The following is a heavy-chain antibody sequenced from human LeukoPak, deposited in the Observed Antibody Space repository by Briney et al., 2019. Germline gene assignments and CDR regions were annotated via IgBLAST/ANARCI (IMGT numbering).Heavy chain of an antibody. J-gene: IGHJ6*02. CDR2: FDPEDGGT. D-gene: IGHD3-10*01. CDR3: ATTRTQWFGELSLTPNGMDV. CDR1: GYTLTELS. V-gene: IGHV1-24*01. Sequence: ASVNVSCKVSGYTLTELSMHWVRQAPGKGHEWMGGFDPEDGGTIYAQKFKGRVTMAEDTSTGTAYMELSSLRSEDTAVYYCATTRTQWFGELSLTPNGMDVWGQGTTVTVSS.